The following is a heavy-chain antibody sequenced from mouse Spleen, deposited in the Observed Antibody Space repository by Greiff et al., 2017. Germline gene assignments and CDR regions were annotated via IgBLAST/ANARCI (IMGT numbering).Heavy chain of an antibody. CDR1: GFTFSSYT. V-gene: IGHV5-9*01. Sequence: EVMLVESGGGLVKPGGSLKLSCAASGFTFSSYTMSWVRQTPAKRLEWVATISSGGGNTYYPDSVKGRFTISRDNARNTLYLQMSSLRSEDTAMYYCARRAYYDGSYYAMDYWGQGTSVTVSS. CDR2: ISSGGGNT. D-gene: IGHD1-1*01. CDR3: ARRAYYDGSYYAMDY. J-gene: IGHJ4*01.